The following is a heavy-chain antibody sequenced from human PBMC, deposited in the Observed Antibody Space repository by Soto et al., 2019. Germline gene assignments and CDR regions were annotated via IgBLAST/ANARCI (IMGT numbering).Heavy chain of an antibody. Sequence: QVQLVESGGGVVQPGRXLRLSCAASGFNFDVYAMHWVRXAPGKGLEWVAIISYDGGNEYYADSVKGRFTISRDNSRNTLSLQMNSLRAXDTAXYXXXRDMGSHSQFIFEYWGQGALVTVSS. CDR3: XRDMGSHSQFIFEY. V-gene: IGHV3-30-3*01. J-gene: IGHJ4*02. CDR1: GFNFDVYA. CDR2: ISYDGGNE. D-gene: IGHD3-10*01.